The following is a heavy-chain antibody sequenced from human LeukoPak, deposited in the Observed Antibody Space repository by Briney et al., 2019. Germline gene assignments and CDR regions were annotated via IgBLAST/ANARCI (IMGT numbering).Heavy chain of an antibody. V-gene: IGHV4-34*01. CDR3: ARGSSYFDWLFFRSNWFDP. J-gene: IGHJ5*02. CDR2: INHSGST. D-gene: IGHD3-9*01. Sequence: PSETLSLTCAVYGGSFSGYYWSWIRQPPGKGLEWIGEINHSGSTNYNPSLKSRVTISVDTSKNQFSLQLSSVTAADTAVYYCARGSSYFDWLFFRSNWFDPWGQGTLVTVSS. CDR1: GGSFSGYY.